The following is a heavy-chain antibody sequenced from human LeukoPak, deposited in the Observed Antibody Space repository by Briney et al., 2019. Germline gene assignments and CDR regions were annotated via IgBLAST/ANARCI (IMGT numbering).Heavy chain of an antibody. V-gene: IGHV3-74*01. Sequence: PGGSLRLSCAASGNYWMHWVRQAPGKGLVWVSHINSDGSWTSYADSVKGRFTISRDNAKNSLYLQMNSLRAEDTAVYYCARDDGSYYDFWSGYYFACWGQGTLVTVSS. CDR2: INSDGSWT. CDR1: GNYW. J-gene: IGHJ4*02. D-gene: IGHD3-3*01. CDR3: ARDDGSYYDFWSGYYFAC.